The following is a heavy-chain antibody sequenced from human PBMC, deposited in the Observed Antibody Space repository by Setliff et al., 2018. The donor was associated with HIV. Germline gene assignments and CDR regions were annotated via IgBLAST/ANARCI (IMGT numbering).Heavy chain of an antibody. V-gene: IGHV4-38-2*02. CDR1: GDFFSSDYC. D-gene: IGHD6-13*01. J-gene: IGHJ6*01. Sequence: SETLSLTCTVSGDFFSSDYCWGWIRQSPGKGLEWIGSFYETGYTYYNPSLRSRVTITVDTSKNQFSLKLTSVTAADTGVYYCAREDRSNWSYDRFYYFGLDVWGQGTTVTVSS. CDR2: FYETGYT. CDR3: AREDRSNWSYDRFYYFGLDV.